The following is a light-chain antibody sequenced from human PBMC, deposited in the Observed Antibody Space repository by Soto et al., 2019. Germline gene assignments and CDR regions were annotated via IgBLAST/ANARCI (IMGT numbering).Light chain of an antibody. Sequence: EIVLTQSAGTLSLSPGERATLSCRASQRVRSRYLAWYQQKPGRAPRLLIYGASNRATGIPDRFSGSGSGTDFTLTVSRLEPADFAVYFCQQYDTSPGTFGQGTKVEIK. J-gene: IGKJ1*01. V-gene: IGKV3-20*01. CDR3: QQYDTSPGT. CDR1: QRVRSRY. CDR2: GAS.